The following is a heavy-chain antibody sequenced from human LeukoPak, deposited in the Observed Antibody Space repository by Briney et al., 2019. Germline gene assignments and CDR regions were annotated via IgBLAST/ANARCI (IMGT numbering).Heavy chain of an antibody. CDR3: AKVRDILTGYYTSFDY. V-gene: IGHV3-30*18. Sequence: GRSLRLSCAASGFTFSSYGMHWVRQAPGKGLEWVAVISYDGSNKYYADSVKGRFTISRDNSKNTLYLQMNSLRAEDTAVYYCAKVRDILTGYYTSFDYWGQGALVTVSS. CDR2: ISYDGSNK. CDR1: GFTFSSYG. J-gene: IGHJ4*02. D-gene: IGHD3-9*01.